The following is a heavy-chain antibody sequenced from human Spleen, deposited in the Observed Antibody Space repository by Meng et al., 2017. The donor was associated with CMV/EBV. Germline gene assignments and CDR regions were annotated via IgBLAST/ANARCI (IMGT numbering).Heavy chain of an antibody. D-gene: IGHD1-26*01. V-gene: IGHV3-30-3*01. CDR2: ISYDGSNK. J-gene: IGHJ4*02. CDR3: AREKVGATSGYFDY. Sequence: QVQLVESGGGVVQPGRSLRRSCAASGFTFSSFAMHWVRQAPGKGLEWVAVISYDGSNKYYADSVKGRFTISRDNSKNTLYLQMNSLRAEDTAVYYCAREKVGATSGYFDYWGQGTLVTVSS. CDR1: GFTFSSFA.